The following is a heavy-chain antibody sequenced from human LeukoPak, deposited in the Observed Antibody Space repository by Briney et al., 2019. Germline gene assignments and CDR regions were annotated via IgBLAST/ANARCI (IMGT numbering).Heavy chain of an antibody. D-gene: IGHD3-3*01. J-gene: IGHJ2*01. V-gene: IGHV4-4*07. CDR3: ARVHDFWSGYYPVDL. CDR1: GDSISSYY. CDR2: IHPSGST. Sequence: SETLSLTCTVSGDSISSYYWSWIRQPAGKGLEWIGRIHPSGSTNYNPSLKSRVTLSVDTSKNEFSLKLSSVTAADTAVYYCARVHDFWSGYYPVDLWGRGTLVTVSS.